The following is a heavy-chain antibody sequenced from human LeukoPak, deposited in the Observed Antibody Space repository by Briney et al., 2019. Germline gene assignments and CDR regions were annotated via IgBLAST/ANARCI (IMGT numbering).Heavy chain of an antibody. J-gene: IGHJ6*03. V-gene: IGHV3-21*01. CDR1: GFTFSSYS. D-gene: IGHD6-6*01. CDR2: ISSSSSYI. CDR3: ARRGPIAARRKYYYYYMDV. Sequence: GGSLRLSCAASGFTFSSYSMNWVRQAPGKGLEWVSSISSSSSYIYYADSVKGRFTISRDNAKNSLYLQMNSLRAEDTAVYYCARRGPIAARRKYYYYYMDVWGKGTTVTVSS.